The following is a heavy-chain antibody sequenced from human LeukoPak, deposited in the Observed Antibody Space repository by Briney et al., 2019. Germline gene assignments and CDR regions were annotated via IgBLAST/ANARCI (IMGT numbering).Heavy chain of an antibody. CDR1: GFSLSDYY. D-gene: IGHD4-11*01. CDR2: IKSGSTII. CDR3: ARVHNTVH. Sequence: GGSLTLSCAASGFSLSDYYVNWLRQVSGKGLEWVSYIKSGSTIIFYADSVKGRFSVSRDNANNSVHLQMTNLRDDDTAVYYCARVHNTVHWGQGVQVTVSS. V-gene: IGHV3-11*04. J-gene: IGHJ4*02.